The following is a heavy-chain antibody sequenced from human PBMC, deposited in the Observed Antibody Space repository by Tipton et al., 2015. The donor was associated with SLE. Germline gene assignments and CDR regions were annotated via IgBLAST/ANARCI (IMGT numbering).Heavy chain of an antibody. D-gene: IGHD2/OR15-2a*01. CDR3: GRGVIFKGFDS. CDR2: IYISGST. Sequence: TLSLTCTVSGDSITNEDHYWNWIRRPAGKGLEWIGRIYISGSTSYNPSLRSRLTMSVDTSKNQFSLKMNSVTAADTAVYYCGRGVIFKGFDSWGQGTLVTVSS. J-gene: IGHJ5*01. CDR1: GDSITNEDHY. V-gene: IGHV4-61*02.